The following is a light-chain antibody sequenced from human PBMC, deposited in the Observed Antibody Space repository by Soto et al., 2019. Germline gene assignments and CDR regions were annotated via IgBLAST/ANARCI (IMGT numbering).Light chain of an antibody. J-gene: IGKJ1*01. CDR3: QQYYSYPRT. V-gene: IGKV1-8*01. Sequence: AIRMTQSPSSFSASPGDRVTITCRASQGISSYLAWYQQKPGKAPKLLIYAASTLQSGVPSRFSGSGSGTDFTLTISCLQSEDFATYYCQQYYSYPRTCGQGTKV. CDR1: QGISSY. CDR2: AAS.